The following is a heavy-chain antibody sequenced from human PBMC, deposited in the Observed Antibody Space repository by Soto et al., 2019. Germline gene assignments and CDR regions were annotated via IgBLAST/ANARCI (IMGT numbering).Heavy chain of an antibody. CDR3: ARVGYIAKDYFYYFGLAV. CDR2: TFHSGPS. Sequence: SETLSLTCNVSGGSISGGPYYWSWIRQPPGKGLEWIGYTFHSGPSFYNPSLKSRLSISLDTSRNQFSLKMSSVTAADTAVYFCARVGYIAKDYFYYFGLAVWGQGTTVTVSS. J-gene: IGHJ6*02. CDR1: GGSISGGPYY. D-gene: IGHD6-13*01. V-gene: IGHV4-30-4*01.